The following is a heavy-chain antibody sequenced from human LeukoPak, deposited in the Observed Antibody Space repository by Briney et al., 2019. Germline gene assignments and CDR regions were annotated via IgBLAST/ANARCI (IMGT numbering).Heavy chain of an antibody. D-gene: IGHD2-21*02. V-gene: IGHV3-74*01. Sequence: GGSLRLSCAASGFTFSSYWMHWVRQAPGKGLVWVSRINSDGSSTSYADSVKGRFTISRDNAKNTLYLQMNSLRAEDTAVYYCARGRPSGCGGDCYPEAVDFWGQGTLVTVSS. CDR2: INSDGSST. CDR3: ARGRPSGCGGDCYPEAVDF. J-gene: IGHJ4*02. CDR1: GFTFSSYW.